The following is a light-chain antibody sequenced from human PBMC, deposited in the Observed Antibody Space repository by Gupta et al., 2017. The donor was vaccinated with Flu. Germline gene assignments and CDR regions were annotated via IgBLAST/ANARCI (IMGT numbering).Light chain of an antibody. J-gene: IGLJ1*01. CDR2: QDS. CDR3: QAWDRNTDYV. CDR1: NLGNKY. Sequence: SFELTQPPSVSVSPGQTANITCSGDNLGNKYACWYQQKSGQSPVLVIYQDSKRPSGIPERVSGSSYGNTATLNITGTQAVDEADEYCQAWDRNTDYVLGAGTKVTVL. V-gene: IGLV3-1*01.